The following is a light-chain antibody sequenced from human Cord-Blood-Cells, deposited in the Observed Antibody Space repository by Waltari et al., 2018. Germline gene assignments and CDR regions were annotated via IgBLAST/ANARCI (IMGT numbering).Light chain of an antibody. J-gene: IGLJ3*02. CDR2: EGS. Sequence: QSALTQPAPVSGSHGQSITISCTGTSSDVGSYNLVSWYQQHPGKAPKLMIYEGSKRPSGVSNRFSGSKSGNTASLTIAALQAEDEADYYCCSYAGSSRVFGGGTKLTVL. CDR3: CSYAGSSRV. V-gene: IGLV2-23*01. CDR1: SSDVGSYNL.